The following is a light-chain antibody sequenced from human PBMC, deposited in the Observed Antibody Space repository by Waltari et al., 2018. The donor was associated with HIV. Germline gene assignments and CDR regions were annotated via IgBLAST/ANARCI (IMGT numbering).Light chain of an antibody. Sequence: QSALTPPRSVSGSPGQSVTISCTGTSSDVGDYNYVSWYQQHPGKAPKLMIYDVSKRPSGVPAPFSGSKSGNTASVTISGLQAEDEADYYCCSYAGSYTLVFGGGTKLTVL. CDR1: SSDVGDYNY. CDR3: CSYAGSYTLV. V-gene: IGLV2-11*01. CDR2: DVS. J-gene: IGLJ2*01.